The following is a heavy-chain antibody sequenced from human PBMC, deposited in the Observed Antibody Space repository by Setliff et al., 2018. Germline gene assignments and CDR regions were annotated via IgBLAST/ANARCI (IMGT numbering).Heavy chain of an antibody. J-gene: IGHJ4*02. CDR2: IWYDGSNK. V-gene: IGHV3-30*02. Sequence: PGGSLRLSCATSGFTFSHYGMHWVRQAPGKGLEWVAIIWYDGSNKYYADSVKGRFTISRDSSTNTVYLQMNSLTAEDTAVYYCAKDFRDLGYSDYWGQGTLVTVSS. CDR3: AKDFRDLGYSDY. CDR1: GFTFSHYG.